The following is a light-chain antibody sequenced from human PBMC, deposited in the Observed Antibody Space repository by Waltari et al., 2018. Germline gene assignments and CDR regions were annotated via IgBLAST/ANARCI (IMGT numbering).Light chain of an antibody. V-gene: IGKV4-1*01. CDR1: QSVFYSSNNKDY. CDR3: HQYYITPIT. Sequence: DIVMTQSPDSLAVSLGERATVNCNSSQSVFYSSNNKDYLAWYQQKPGQPPKLLIYWASTRVSGVPARFSGSGSGTDFTLTISSLQAEDVAVYYCHQYYITPITFGGGTKVEIK. J-gene: IGKJ4*01. CDR2: WAS.